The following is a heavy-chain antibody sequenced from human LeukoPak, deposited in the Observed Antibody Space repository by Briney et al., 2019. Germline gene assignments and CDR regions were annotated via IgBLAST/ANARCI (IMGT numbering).Heavy chain of an antibody. CDR3: ARDIPYYYDSSGYYWFDP. Sequence: SETLSLTCTVSGGSISSSSYYWGWIRQPPGKGLEWIGRIYTSGSTNYNPSLKSRVTISVDTSKNQFSLKLSSVTAADTAVYYCARDIPYYYDSSGYYWFDPWGQGTLVTVSS. D-gene: IGHD3-22*01. CDR2: IYTSGST. CDR1: GGSISSSSYY. J-gene: IGHJ5*02. V-gene: IGHV4-61*02.